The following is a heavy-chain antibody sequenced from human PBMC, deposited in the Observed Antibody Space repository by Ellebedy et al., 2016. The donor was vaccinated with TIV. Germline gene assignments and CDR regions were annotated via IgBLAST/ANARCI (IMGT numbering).Heavy chain of an antibody. CDR2: SKNKGNNYAT. CDR3: TKTFYFG. Sequence: GGSLRLSXATSGFTFSDEHMDWVRQAPGKGLEWVGRSKNKGNNYATQYAASVKGRFTISRDDSTNSLYLQMNSLRTEDAAIYYCTKTFYFGWGQGTLVIVSS. CDR1: GFTFSDEH. D-gene: IGHD3-10*01. J-gene: IGHJ4*02. V-gene: IGHV3-72*01.